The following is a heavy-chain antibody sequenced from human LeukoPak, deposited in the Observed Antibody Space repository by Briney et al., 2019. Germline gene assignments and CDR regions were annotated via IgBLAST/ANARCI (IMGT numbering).Heavy chain of an antibody. V-gene: IGHV1-18*01. Sequence: ASVKVSCKASGYSFTTYGINWVRQAPGQGLEWMGWMSGYNGNPNYAEKFQGRVTMTTDTSTGTAYMELRSLSSDDTAVYYCARAVTRRYFDYWGQGTLVTVSS. CDR2: MSGYNGNP. CDR1: GYSFTTYG. J-gene: IGHJ4*02. CDR3: ARAVTRRYFDY.